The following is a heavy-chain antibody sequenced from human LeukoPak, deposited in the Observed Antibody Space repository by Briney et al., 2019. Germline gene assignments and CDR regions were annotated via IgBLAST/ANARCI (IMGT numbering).Heavy chain of an antibody. CDR3: AKDPQFQYSYGSGSYPDY. D-gene: IGHD3-10*01. CDR2: ISYDGSNK. J-gene: IGHJ4*02. V-gene: IGHV3-30*18. CDR1: GFTFSSYG. Sequence: PGGSLRLSCAASGFTFSSYGMHWVRQAPGKGLEWVAVISYDGSNKYYADSVKGRFTISRDNSKNTLYLQMNSLRAEDTAVYYCAKDPQFQYSYGSGSYPDYWGQGTLVTVSS.